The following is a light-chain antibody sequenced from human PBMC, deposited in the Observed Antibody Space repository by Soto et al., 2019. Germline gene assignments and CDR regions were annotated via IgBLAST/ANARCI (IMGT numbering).Light chain of an antibody. CDR2: ADN. Sequence: QPVLTQTPSVSGAPGQTITMSCTGTSSNLGAGYDVHWYQQLPGAAPRLLIYADNNRPSGVPDRFSASNSGTSASLAITGLQGEDEAVYYCQSYDTSLSGVIFGAGTKVTVL. V-gene: IGLV1-40*01. J-gene: IGLJ2*01. CDR1: SSNLGAGYD. CDR3: QSYDTSLSGVI.